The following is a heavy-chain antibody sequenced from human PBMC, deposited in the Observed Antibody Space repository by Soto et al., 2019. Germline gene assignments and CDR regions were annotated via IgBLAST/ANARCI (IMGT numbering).Heavy chain of an antibody. D-gene: IGHD3-10*01. J-gene: IGHJ6*02. CDR1: GGSISSGNW. CDR3: ARGGWFGDYYYGMDV. CDR2: IYYSGST. V-gene: IGHV4-4*02. Sequence: SETLSLTCTVSGGSISSGNWWSWVRQPPGKGLEWIGEIYYSGSTYYNPSLKSRVTISVDTSKNQFSLKLSSVTAADTAVYYCARGGWFGDYYYGMDVWGQGTTVTSP.